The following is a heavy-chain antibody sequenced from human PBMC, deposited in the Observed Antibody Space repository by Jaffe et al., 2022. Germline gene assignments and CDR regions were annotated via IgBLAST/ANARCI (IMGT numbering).Heavy chain of an antibody. V-gene: IGHV1-69*02. CDR3: ASPSHSNYRSGWYSDASAFDI. CDR1: GGTFSSYT. Sequence: QVQLVQSGAEVKKPGSSVKVSCKASGGTFSSYTISWVRQAPGQGLEWMGRIIPILGIANYAQKFQGRVTITADKSTSTAYMELSSLRSEDTAVYYCASPSHSNYRSGWYSDASAFDIWGQGTMVTVSS. D-gene: IGHD6-19*01. J-gene: IGHJ3*02. CDR2: IIPILGIA.